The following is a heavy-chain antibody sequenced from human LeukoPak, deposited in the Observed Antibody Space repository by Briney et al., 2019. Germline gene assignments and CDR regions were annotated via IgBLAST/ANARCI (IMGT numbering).Heavy chain of an antibody. V-gene: IGHV1-69*04. CDR2: IIPILGIA. Sequence: SVKVSCKASGGTFSSYAISWVRQAPGQGLEWMGRIIPILGIANYAQKFQGRVTITADKSTSTAYMELSSLRSEDTAVYYCARDPPSIAAAGTNGWGQGTLVTVSS. CDR1: GGTFSSYA. J-gene: IGHJ4*02. D-gene: IGHD6-13*01. CDR3: ARDPPSIAAAGTNG.